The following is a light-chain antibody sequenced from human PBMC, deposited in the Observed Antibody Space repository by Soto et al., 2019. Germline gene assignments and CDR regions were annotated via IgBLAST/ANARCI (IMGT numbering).Light chain of an antibody. CDR2: NLS. J-gene: IGKJ2*01. CDR1: PSLGNKF. Sequence: EIVLTQSPGTLSLSPGQRATLSCRASPSLGNKFLAWYQHKPGLSPTSLVYNLSRRTTGTPDRFSGSGSGADFTLTIDRLEPEDSAMYYCQQYGASHFTFGQGTRLE. CDR3: QQYGASHFT. V-gene: IGKV3-20*01.